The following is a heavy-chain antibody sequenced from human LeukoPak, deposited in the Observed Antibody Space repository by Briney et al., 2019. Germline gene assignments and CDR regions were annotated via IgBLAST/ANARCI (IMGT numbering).Heavy chain of an antibody. J-gene: IGHJ4*02. Sequence: SETLSLTCTVSGGSISSYYWSWIRRPPGKGLEWIGYIYYSGSTNYNPSLKSRVTISVDTPKNQFSLKLSSVTAADTAVYYCARLRPKDYWGQGTLVTVSS. CDR2: IYYSGST. CDR1: GGSISSYY. V-gene: IGHV4-59*12. CDR3: ARLRPKDY. D-gene: IGHD3-10*01.